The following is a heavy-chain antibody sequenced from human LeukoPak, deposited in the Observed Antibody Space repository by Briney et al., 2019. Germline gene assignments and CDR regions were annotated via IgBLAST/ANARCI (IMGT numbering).Heavy chain of an antibody. CDR3: ARGGIVVVPAAINWFDP. Sequence: GASVKVSCKASGYTFTGYYMHWVRQAPGQGLEWMGWINPNSGGTNYAQKFQGRVTMTRDTSISTAYMELSRLRSDDTAVYYCARGGIVVVPAAINWFDPWGQGTLVTVSS. CDR1: GYTFTGYY. V-gene: IGHV1-2*02. J-gene: IGHJ5*02. CDR2: INPNSGGT. D-gene: IGHD2-2*01.